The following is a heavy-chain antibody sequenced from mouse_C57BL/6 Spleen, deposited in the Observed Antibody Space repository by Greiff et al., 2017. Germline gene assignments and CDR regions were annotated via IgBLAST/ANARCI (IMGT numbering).Heavy chain of an antibody. CDR3: ARRGVNSAYAMDY. J-gene: IGHJ4*01. D-gene: IGHD2-1*01. CDR1: GYTFTDYN. Sequence: EVKLQESGPELVKPGASVKIPCKASGYTFTDYNMDWVKQSHGKSLEWIGDINPNNGGTIYNQKFKGKATLTVDKSSSTAYRELRSLTSEDTAVYYCARRGVNSAYAMDYWGQGTSVTVSS. V-gene: IGHV1-18*01. CDR2: INPNNGGT.